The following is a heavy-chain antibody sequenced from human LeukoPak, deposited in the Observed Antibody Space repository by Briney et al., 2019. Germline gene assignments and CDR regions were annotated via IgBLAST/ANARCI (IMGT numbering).Heavy chain of an antibody. CDR2: IYYSGGT. V-gene: IGHV4-31*03. CDR1: GGSISSGGYY. D-gene: IGHD2-21*02. J-gene: IGHJ4*02. CDR3: ARVSVVVTAAFDY. Sequence: SSQTLSLTCTVSGGSISSGGYYWSWIRQHPGKGLEWIGYIYYSGGTYYNPSLKSRVTISVDTSKNQFSLKLSSVTAADTAVYYCARVSVVVTAAFDYWGQGTLVTVSS.